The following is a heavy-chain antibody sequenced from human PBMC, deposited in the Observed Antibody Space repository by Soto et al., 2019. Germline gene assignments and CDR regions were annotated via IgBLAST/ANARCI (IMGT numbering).Heavy chain of an antibody. J-gene: IGHJ4*02. CDR3: ARDFGWGELTFDY. D-gene: IGHD1-26*01. CDR2: IWYDGSNK. V-gene: IGHV3-33*01. Sequence: QVQLVESGGGVVQPGRSLRLSCAASGFTFSSYGMHWVRQAPGKGLEWVAVIWYDGSNKYYADSVKGRFTISRDNSKNTLYLQMNSLRAEDKAVYYCARDFGWGELTFDYWDQGTLVTVSS. CDR1: GFTFSSYG.